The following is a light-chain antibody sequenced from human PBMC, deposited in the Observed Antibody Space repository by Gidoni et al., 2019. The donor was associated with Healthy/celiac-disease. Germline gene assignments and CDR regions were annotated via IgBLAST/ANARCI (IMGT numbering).Light chain of an antibody. J-gene: IGKJ4*01. CDR2: AAS. Sequence: DIQLTQSPSFLSASVGDRVTITCRASQGISSYLAWYQQKPGKAPKLLIYAASTLQSGVPSMFSGRGSGTEFTLTISSRQPEDFATYYCQQLNSYPLTFGGGTKVEIK. V-gene: IGKV1-9*01. CDR1: QGISSY. CDR3: QQLNSYPLT.